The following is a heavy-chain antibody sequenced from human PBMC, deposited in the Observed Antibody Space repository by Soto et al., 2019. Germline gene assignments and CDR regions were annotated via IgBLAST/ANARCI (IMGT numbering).Heavy chain of an antibody. CDR3: ASHYDMWSGYLSPVDY. J-gene: IGHJ4*02. CDR2: IDTSGTKI. D-gene: IGHD3-3*01. CDR1: GYTFSDYY. Sequence: QVQLVESGGDLVKPGGSLRLSCAASGYTFSDYYMSWIRQAPGKGLEWISYIDTSGTKIYYADSVKGRFTITRDNAKNSLYLEINSLRDEETAVYYCASHYDMWSGYLSPVDYWGQGTLVTVSS. V-gene: IGHV3-11*01.